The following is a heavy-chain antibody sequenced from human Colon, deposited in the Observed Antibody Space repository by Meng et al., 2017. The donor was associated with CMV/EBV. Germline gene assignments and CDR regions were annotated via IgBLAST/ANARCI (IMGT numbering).Heavy chain of an antibody. Sequence: SETLSLTCTVSGGSTSSYYWSWIRQPPGKGLEWIGYIYYSGSTNYNPSLKSRVTISVDTSKNQFSLKLSSVTAADTAVYYCAREAAASSYYYYYGMDVWGQGTTVTVSS. CDR1: GGSTSSYY. J-gene: IGHJ6*02. CDR3: AREAAASSYYYYYGMDV. V-gene: IGHV4-59*01. D-gene: IGHD6-13*01. CDR2: IYYSGST.